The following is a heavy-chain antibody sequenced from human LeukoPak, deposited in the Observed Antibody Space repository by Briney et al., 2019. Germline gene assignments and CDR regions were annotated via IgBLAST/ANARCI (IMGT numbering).Heavy chain of an antibody. CDR1: GFIFSTNS. D-gene: IGHD1-26*01. V-gene: IGHV3-30-3*01. CDR2: ISYDGSNK. CDR3: ARSPWGVGATPPY. J-gene: IGHJ4*02. Sequence: PGRSLRLSCAASGFIFSTNSMFWVRQAPGKGLEWVGFISYDGSNKNYADSVKGRFTISRDNSKNTLYLQMDSLRTDDTAMYYCARSPWGVGATPPYWGEGTLVTVSS.